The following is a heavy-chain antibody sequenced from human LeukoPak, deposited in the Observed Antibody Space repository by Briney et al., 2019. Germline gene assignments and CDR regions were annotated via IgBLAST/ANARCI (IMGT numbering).Heavy chain of an antibody. CDR2: IKPYSGDT. CDR1: GYTFTGYY. V-gene: IGHV1-2*02. Sequence: ASVKVSCKASGYTFTGYYIHWVRQAPGQGLEWMGLIKPYSGDTNYAQKFQGRVTMTRDTSITTAYMDLNSLRSDDTVVYYCVRDRPNNWFDPWGQGTLVTVSS. CDR3: VRDRPNNWFDP. J-gene: IGHJ5*02.